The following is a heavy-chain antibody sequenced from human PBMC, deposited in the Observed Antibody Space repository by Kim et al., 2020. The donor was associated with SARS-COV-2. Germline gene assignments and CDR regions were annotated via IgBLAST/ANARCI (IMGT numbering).Heavy chain of an antibody. V-gene: IGHV3-21*01. D-gene: IGHD5-12*01. Sequence: IYSAASVKGRFTISRDNAKNSLYLQMNSLRAEDTAVYYCARGERWLQFDYWGQGTLVSVSS. CDR3: ARGERWLQFDY. CDR2: I. J-gene: IGHJ4*02.